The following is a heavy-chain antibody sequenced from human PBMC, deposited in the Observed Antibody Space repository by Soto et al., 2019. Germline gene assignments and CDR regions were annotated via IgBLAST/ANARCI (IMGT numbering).Heavy chain of an antibody. CDR2: IIPIPGIT. J-gene: IGHJ3*02. CDR3: ATAGSRDINRGAFDI. CDR1: RGSFSSHG. V-gene: IGHV1-69*09. Sequence: QVQLVQSGAEVKKPGSSVKVSCKASRGSFSSHGVAWVRQAPGLGLEWMGRIIPIPGITNYAQKFRVRLKITVDTSTSTVYMELSGLTSDDSAVYYCATAGSRDINRGAFDIWGQGTLITVS.